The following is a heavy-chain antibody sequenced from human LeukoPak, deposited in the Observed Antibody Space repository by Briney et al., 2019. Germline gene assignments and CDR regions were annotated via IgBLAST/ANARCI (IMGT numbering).Heavy chain of an antibody. CDR3: AKALTGGIDNWFDP. Sequence: GGSLRLSCAASGFTFSSYGMSWVRQAPGKGLEWVSAISGSGGSTYYADSVKGRFTISRDNSKNTLYLQMNSLRAEDTAVYYCAKALTGGIDNWFDPWGQGTLVTVSS. CDR1: GFTFSSYG. V-gene: IGHV3-23*01. J-gene: IGHJ5*02. CDR2: ISGSGGST. D-gene: IGHD3-16*01.